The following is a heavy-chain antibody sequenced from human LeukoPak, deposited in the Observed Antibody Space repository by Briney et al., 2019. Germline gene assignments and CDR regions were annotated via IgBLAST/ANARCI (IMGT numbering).Heavy chain of an antibody. CDR3: ARDAHYDFWSGYYSTWPLGY. D-gene: IGHD3-3*01. CDR2: ISSSISYI. CDR1: GFTSSSYS. V-gene: IGHV3-21*01. J-gene: IGHJ4*02. Sequence: GGSLRLSCAASGFTSSSYSINWVRQAPGKGLEWVSSISSSISYIYYADSVKGRFTISRDNAKNSLYLQMNSLRAEDTAVYYCARDAHYDFWSGYYSTWPLGYWGQGTLVTVSS.